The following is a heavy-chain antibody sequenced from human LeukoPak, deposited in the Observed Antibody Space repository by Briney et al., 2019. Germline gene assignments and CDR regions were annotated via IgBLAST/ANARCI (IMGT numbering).Heavy chain of an antibody. V-gene: IGHV4-59*01. CDR3: ARSNILTGSNFDY. Sequence: SETLSLTCTVSGGSISSYYWSWIRQPPGKGLEWIGYIYYSGSTNYNPSLKSRVTISVDTFKNQFSLKLSSVTAADTAVYYCARSNILTGSNFDYWGQGTLVTVSS. CDR2: IYYSGST. J-gene: IGHJ4*02. CDR1: GGSISSYY. D-gene: IGHD3-9*01.